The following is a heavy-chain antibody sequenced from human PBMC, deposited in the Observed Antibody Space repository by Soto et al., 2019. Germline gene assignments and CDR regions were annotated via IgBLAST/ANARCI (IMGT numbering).Heavy chain of an antibody. CDR3: ARGNLGYCSSTSCYGIDWFDP. CDR2: ISAYNGNT. CDR1: GYTFTSYG. Sequence: VQLVQSGAEVKKPGASVKVSCKASGYTFTSYGISWVRQAPGQGLEWMGWISAYNGNTNYAQKLQGRVTMTTDTSTSTAYMELRSLRSDDTAVYYCARGNLGYCSSTSCYGIDWFDPWGQGTLVTVSS. V-gene: IGHV1-18*01. J-gene: IGHJ5*02. D-gene: IGHD2-2*01.